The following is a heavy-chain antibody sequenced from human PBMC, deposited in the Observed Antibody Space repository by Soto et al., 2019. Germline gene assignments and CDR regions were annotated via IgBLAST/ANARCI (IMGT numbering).Heavy chain of an antibody. J-gene: IGHJ4*02. CDR1: GFTFSSHG. CDR2: IWYDGSNK. D-gene: IGHD6-19*01. CDR3: VRDGWYSIQAPY. Sequence: QVQLVESGGGVVQPGRSLRLSCAASGFTFSSHGMHWVRQAPGKGLEWVAVIWYDGSNKYYADSVKGRFTISRDDSKXXXXLQMNSLRAEDTAVYYCVRDGWYSIQAPYWGQGTLVTVSS. V-gene: IGHV3-33*01.